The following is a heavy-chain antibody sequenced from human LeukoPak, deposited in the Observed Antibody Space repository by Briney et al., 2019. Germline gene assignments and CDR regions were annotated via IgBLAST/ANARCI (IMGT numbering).Heavy chain of an antibody. Sequence: SETLSLTCTVSGGSISSYYWSWIRQPPGKGLEWIGYIYYSGSTNYNPSLKSRVTISVDTSKNQFSLKLSSVTAADTAVYYCASGRGSSGWYWGFDYWGQGTLVTVSS. D-gene: IGHD6-19*01. V-gene: IGHV4-59*08. CDR1: GGSISSYY. CDR2: IYYSGST. CDR3: ASGRGSSGWYWGFDY. J-gene: IGHJ4*02.